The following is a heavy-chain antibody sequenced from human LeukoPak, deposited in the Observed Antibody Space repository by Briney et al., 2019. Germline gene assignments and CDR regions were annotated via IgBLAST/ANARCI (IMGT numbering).Heavy chain of an antibody. J-gene: IGHJ4*02. CDR2: IYYSGST. CDR1: GGSISSYY. V-gene: IGHV4-59*08. Sequence: SETLSLTCTVSGGSISSYYWSWIRQPPGKGLEWIGYIYYSGSTNYNPSLKSRVTISVDTSKNQFSLKLSSVTAADTAVYYCARHQGSGSNPFDYWGQGTLVTVSS. CDR3: ARHQGSGSNPFDY. D-gene: IGHD3-10*01.